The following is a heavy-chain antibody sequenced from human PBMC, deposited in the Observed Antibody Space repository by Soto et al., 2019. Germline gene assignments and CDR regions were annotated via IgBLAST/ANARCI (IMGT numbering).Heavy chain of an antibody. CDR1: GGSISKFY. CDR2: VYATGTT. J-gene: IGHJ5*02. Sequence: SETLSLTCNVSGGSISKFYWAWIRKTAGNGLEWMGRVYATGTTDYNPSLRSRVAMSVDISKKTFSLRLRSVNGADSGVYYCVRDGSKSLRDWFDPWGQGILVTVSS. V-gene: IGHV4-4*07. CDR3: VRDGSKSLRDWFDP.